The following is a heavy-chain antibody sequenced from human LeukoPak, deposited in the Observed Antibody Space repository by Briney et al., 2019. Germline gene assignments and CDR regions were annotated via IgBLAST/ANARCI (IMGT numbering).Heavy chain of an antibody. J-gene: IGHJ4*02. V-gene: IGHV1-69*13. CDR2: IIPILGRG. D-gene: IGHD3-22*01. CDR3: ARVGVFRSSLVVPIHEGHYFDF. CDR1: GGTFSNYA. Sequence: SVKVSCKASGGTFSNYAINWVRQAPGQGLEWMGGIIPILGRGNDAQKFQGRVTITADESKSTAYMELSSLRSEDTAMYYCARVGVFRSSLVVPIHEGHYFDFWGQGTLVTVSS.